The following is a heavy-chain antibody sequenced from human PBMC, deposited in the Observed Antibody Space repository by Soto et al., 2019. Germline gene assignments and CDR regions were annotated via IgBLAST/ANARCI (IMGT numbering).Heavy chain of an antibody. V-gene: IGHV4-34*01. CDR1: GGSFSGYY. CDR2: ITHSGRT. D-gene: IGHD6-13*01. CDR3: ARLYGSRGPFDY. J-gene: IGHJ4*02. Sequence: QVQLQQWGAGLLKPSETLSLTCAVYGGSFSGYYWSWIRQPPGKGLEWIGEITHSGRTNYNPSLKSRVTISEVTSKNQFSLKLSSVTAADTAVYYCARLYGSRGPFDYWGQGTLVTVSS.